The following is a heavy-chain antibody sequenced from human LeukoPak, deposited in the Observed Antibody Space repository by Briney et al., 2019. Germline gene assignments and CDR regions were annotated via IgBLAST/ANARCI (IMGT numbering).Heavy chain of an antibody. Sequence: GGSLRLSCAASGFTFSSYAMHWVRQAPGKGLEWVAVISYDGSNKYYADSVKGRFTISRDNSKNTLYLQMNSLRAEDTAVYYCAREYSGYDGQLDYWGQGTLVTVSS. V-gene: IGHV3-30-3*01. CDR2: ISYDGSNK. CDR3: AREYSGYDGQLDY. CDR1: GFTFSSYA. D-gene: IGHD5-12*01. J-gene: IGHJ4*02.